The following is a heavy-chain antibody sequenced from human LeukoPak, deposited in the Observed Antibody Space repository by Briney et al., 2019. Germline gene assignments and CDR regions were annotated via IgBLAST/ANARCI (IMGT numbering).Heavy chain of an antibody. D-gene: IGHD4-17*01. Sequence: GGSLRLSCAGSGFTFSSYAMSWVRQAPGKGLEWVSAISGSGGDRYYADSVKGRFTISRDNSKNTAYLQMNSLRAEDTAVYYCARDLSHGDYYYYMDVWGKGTTVTISS. CDR2: ISGSGGDR. V-gene: IGHV3-23*01. CDR3: ARDLSHGDYYYYMDV. J-gene: IGHJ6*03. CDR1: GFTFSSYA.